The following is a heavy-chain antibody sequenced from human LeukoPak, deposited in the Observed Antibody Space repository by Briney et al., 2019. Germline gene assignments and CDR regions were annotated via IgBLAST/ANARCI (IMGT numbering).Heavy chain of an antibody. CDR1: GYTFTGYY. J-gene: IGHJ4*02. V-gene: IGHV1-2*02. D-gene: IGHD2-2*02. Sequence: ASVKVSCKASGYTFTGYYMHWVRQAPGQGLEWMGWINPNSGGTNYAQKFQGRVTMTRDTSISTAYMELSSLRSEDTAVYYCARAKYCSSTSCYSLDYWGQGTLVTVSS. CDR3: ARAKYCSSTSCYSLDY. CDR2: INPNSGGT.